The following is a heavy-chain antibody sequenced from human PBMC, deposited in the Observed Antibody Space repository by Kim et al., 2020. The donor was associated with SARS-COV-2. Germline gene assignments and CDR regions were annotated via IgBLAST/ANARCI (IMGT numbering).Heavy chain of an antibody. Sequence: SETLSLTCAVYGGSFSGYYWSWIRQPPGKGLEWIGEINHSGSTNYNPSLKSRVTISVDTSKNQFSLKLSSVTAADTAVYYCARGAGKTDYWGQGTLVTVSS. J-gene: IGHJ4*02. D-gene: IGHD6-13*01. CDR2: INHSGST. CDR3: ARGAGKTDY. CDR1: GGSFSGYY. V-gene: IGHV4-34*01.